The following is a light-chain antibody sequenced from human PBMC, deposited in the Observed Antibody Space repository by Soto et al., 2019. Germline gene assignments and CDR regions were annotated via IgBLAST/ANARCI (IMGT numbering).Light chain of an antibody. CDR3: QQFSSYPLT. CDR1: ESVASPN. CDR2: DAS. J-gene: IGKJ4*01. V-gene: IGKV3-20*01. Sequence: VLTQSPATLSLSPGEAATLSCRASESVASPNLAWYQQKPGQAPRLLIYDASSRATGIPDRFSGGGSGTDFTLTVSRLEPEDFAVYYCQQFSSYPLTFGGRTKVAIK.